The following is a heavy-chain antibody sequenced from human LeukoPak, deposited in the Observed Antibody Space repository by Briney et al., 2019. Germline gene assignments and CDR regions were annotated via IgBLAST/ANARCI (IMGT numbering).Heavy chain of an antibody. V-gene: IGHV1-46*01. CDR1: GYTFTSYY. CDR2: INPSGGST. Sequence: ASVKVSCKASGYTFTSYYMHWVRQAPGQGLEWMRIINPSGGSTSYAQKFQGRVTMTRDTSTSTVYMELSSLRSEDTAVYYCARVHDYGDYDGWFDPWGQGTLVTVSS. J-gene: IGHJ5*02. D-gene: IGHD4-17*01. CDR3: ARVHDYGDYDGWFDP.